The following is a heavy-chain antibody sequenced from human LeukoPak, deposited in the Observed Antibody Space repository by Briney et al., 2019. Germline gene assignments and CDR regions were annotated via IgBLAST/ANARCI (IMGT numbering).Heavy chain of an antibody. Sequence: GGSLRLSCTASGFTFGDYAMSWVRQAPGKGLEWVGFIRSKAYDGTTEYAASVKGRFTNSRDDSKSIAYLQMNSLKTEDTAVYYCTRDSGSYGMFYAFDIWGQGTMVTVSS. CDR1: GFTFGDYA. V-gene: IGHV3-49*04. J-gene: IGHJ3*02. CDR3: TRDSGSYGMFYAFDI. D-gene: IGHD1-26*01. CDR2: IRSKAYDGTT.